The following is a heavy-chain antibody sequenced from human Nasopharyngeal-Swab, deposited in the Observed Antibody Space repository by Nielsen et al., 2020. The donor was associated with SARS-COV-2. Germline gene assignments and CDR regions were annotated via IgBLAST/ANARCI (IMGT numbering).Heavy chain of an antibody. CDR3: ARVARRYSSGWYYFDY. CDR2: IKQDGSEK. CDR1: GFTVSSNY. V-gene: IGHV3-7*01. Sequence: GESLKISCAASGFTVSSNYMSWVRQAPGKGLEWVANIKQDGSEKYYVDSVKGRFTISRDNAKNSLYLQMNSLRAEDTAVYYCARVARRYSSGWYYFDYWGQGTLVTVSS. D-gene: IGHD6-19*01. J-gene: IGHJ4*02.